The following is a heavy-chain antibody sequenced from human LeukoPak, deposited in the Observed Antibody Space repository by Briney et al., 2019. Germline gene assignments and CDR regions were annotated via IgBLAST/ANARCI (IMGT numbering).Heavy chain of an antibody. CDR3: ARDGPTSTAPFDY. CDR2: FYHAGNS. D-gene: IGHD1-26*01. V-gene: IGHV4-59*11. Sequence: SKTLSLTCTVSGGPITSHFWSWIRQPPGEGLEWIGNFYHAGNSNLNPSLKSRVTMSIDTSKNQFSLKLRSMTAADTAVYYCARDGPTSTAPFDYWGQGTLVTVSS. CDR1: GGPITSHF. J-gene: IGHJ4*02.